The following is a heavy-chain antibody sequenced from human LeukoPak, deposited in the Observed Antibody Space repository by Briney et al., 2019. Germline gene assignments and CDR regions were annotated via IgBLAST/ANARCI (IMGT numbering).Heavy chain of an antibody. D-gene: IGHD3-9*01. J-gene: IGHJ4*02. CDR3: ARGVTYYDILTAYPLFDY. CDR1: GGSISSSSYY. Sequence: PSETLSLACTVSGGSISSSSYYWGWVRQPPGKGLEWIGSMSYSGSTYYKPSLKSRVTISVDASKNQFSLKLTSVTAADTAVYYCARGVTYYDILTAYPLFDYWGQGTLVTVSS. V-gene: IGHV4-39*07. CDR2: MSYSGST.